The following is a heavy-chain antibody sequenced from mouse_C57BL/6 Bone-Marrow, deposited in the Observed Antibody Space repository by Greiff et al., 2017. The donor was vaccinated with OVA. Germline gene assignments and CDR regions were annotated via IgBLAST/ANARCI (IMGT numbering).Heavy chain of an antibody. D-gene: IGHD2-3*01. V-gene: IGHV5-9*01. CDR1: GFTFSSYT. Sequence: EVQLVESGGGLVKPGGSLKLSCAASGFTFSSYTMSWVRQTPEKRLEWVATISGGGGNTYYPDSVKGRFTISRDNAKNTLYLQMSSLRSEDTALYYCARVLDGFYWYFDVWGTGTTVTVSS. J-gene: IGHJ1*03. CDR3: ARVLDGFYWYFDV. CDR2: ISGGGGNT.